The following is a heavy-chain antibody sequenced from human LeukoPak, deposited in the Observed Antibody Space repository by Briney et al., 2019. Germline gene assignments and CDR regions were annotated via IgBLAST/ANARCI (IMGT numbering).Heavy chain of an antibody. Sequence: SETLSLTCTVSGGSISSYYWSWIRQPPGKGLEWIGYIYYSGSTNYNPSLKSRVTISVDTSKNQFSLKLSSVTAADTAVYYRAREVAALVSRAFDIWGQGTMVTVSS. CDR3: AREVAALVSRAFDI. D-gene: IGHD6-13*01. CDR1: GGSISSYY. V-gene: IGHV4-59*01. J-gene: IGHJ3*02. CDR2: IYYSGST.